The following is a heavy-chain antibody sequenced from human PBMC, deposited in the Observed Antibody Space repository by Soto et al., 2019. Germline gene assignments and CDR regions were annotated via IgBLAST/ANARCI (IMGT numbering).Heavy chain of an antibody. Sequence: PSEPLSLTCTVSGGSISSDYWSWIRQPPGKGLEWIGYIYYSGSTNYNPSLKSRVTISVDTSKNQFSLKLSSVTAADTAVYYCAGAAMGDFDYWGQGTLVHVSS. J-gene: IGHJ4*02. CDR3: AGAAMGDFDY. CDR2: IYYSGST. CDR1: GGSISSDY. V-gene: IGHV4-59*01.